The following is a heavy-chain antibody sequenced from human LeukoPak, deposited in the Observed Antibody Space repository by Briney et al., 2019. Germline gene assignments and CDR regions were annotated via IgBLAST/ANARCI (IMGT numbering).Heavy chain of an antibody. Sequence: SVKVSCKASGGTFSSYAISWVRQAPGQGLEWMGGIIPIFGTANYAQKFQGRVTITTDESTSTAYMELSSLRSEDTAVYYCARDSGRCGSTSCYPDDAFDIWGQGTMVTVSS. J-gene: IGHJ3*02. V-gene: IGHV1-69*05. CDR2: IIPIFGTA. CDR3: ARDSGRCGSTSCYPDDAFDI. D-gene: IGHD2-2*01. CDR1: GGTFSSYA.